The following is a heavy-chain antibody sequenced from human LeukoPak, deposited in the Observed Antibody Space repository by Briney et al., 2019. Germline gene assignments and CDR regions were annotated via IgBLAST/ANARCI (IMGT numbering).Heavy chain of an antibody. J-gene: IGHJ4*02. D-gene: IGHD6-19*01. V-gene: IGHV3-30-3*01. Sequence: PGGSLRLSCAASGFNFSRYGMHRVRQAPGKGLEWVAGISYDGSNKYYADFVKGRFTISRDNSKNTLYLQMNSLRAEDTAVYYCAREVYSSGWSSFDYWGQGTLVTVSS. CDR2: ISYDGSNK. CDR3: AREVYSSGWSSFDY. CDR1: GFNFSRYG.